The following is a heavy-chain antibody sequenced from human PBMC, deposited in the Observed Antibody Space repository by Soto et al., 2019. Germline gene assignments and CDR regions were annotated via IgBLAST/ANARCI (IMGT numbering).Heavy chain of an antibody. J-gene: IGHJ4*02. CDR2: SRNRVNNLST. CDR1: AVSEFSFSDQY. D-gene: IGHD2-2*01. CDR3: CPVAPSDKCPDY. V-gene: IGHV3-72*01. Sequence: GGSLRLSCTVSAVSEFSFSDQYMVWVRQAPGKGLEWVGRSRNRVNNLSTAYAASVQGRFTISRDESKNTVYLQMNSLKTDDTALYYCCPVAPSDKCPDYWHRGTLVTVSS.